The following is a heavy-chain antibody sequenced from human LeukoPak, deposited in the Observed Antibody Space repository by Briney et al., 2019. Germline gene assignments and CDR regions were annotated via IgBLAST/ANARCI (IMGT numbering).Heavy chain of an antibody. D-gene: IGHD2-2*01. Sequence: PGGSLRLSCAASGFPFSTYDMNWVRQAPGKGLEWVSGISGSAYSTHYADSVNGRFTVSRDNSKNTLYLQMHSLRVEETAVHYCVILHHYARWGQGTLVTVSS. J-gene: IGHJ4*02. V-gene: IGHV3-23*01. CDR3: VILHHYAR. CDR2: ISGSAYST. CDR1: GFPFSTYD.